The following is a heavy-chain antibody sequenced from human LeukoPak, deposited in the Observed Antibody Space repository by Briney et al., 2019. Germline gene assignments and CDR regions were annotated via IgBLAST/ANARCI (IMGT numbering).Heavy chain of an antibody. CDR1: GFTFSSYE. J-gene: IGHJ4*02. D-gene: IGHD5-24*01. V-gene: IGHV3-23*01. CDR3: AKAEMGTTYFDH. Sequence: LPGGSLRLSCAASGFTFSSYEMNWVRQAPGKGLEWVSAISGAGGTIFYADSAQGRFTVSRDNSKNTLYLQLNSLRAGDTALYYCAKAEMGTTYFDHWGQGTLVTVSS. CDR2: ISGAGGTI.